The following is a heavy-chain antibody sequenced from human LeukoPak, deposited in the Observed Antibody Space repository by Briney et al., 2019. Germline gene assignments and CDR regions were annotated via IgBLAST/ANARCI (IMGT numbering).Heavy chain of an antibody. V-gene: IGHV4-39*07. CDR1: GGSISSSSYY. D-gene: IGHD4-23*01. CDR3: ARDLYPLRWRWFDP. Sequence: PSETLSLTCTVSGGSISSSSYYWGWIRQPPGKGLEWIGSIYYSGSTYYNPSLKSRVTISVDTSKNQFSLKLSSVTAADTAVYYCARDLYPLRWRWFDPWGQGTLVTVSS. J-gene: IGHJ5*02. CDR2: IYYSGST.